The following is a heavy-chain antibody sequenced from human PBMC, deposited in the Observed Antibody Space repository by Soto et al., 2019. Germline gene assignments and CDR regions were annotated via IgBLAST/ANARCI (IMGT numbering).Heavy chain of an antibody. D-gene: IGHD6-13*01. CDR2: INPNSGGT. J-gene: IGHJ4*02. CDR3: ARLAAAGTSFDY. Sequence: ASVKVSCKASGDTFTGYYTHWVRQAPGQGLEWMGWINPNSGGTNYAQKFQGWVTMTRDTSISTAYMELSSLRSDATAVYYCARLAAAGTSFDYWSQGTLVTVSS. CDR1: GDTFTGYY. V-gene: IGHV1-2*04.